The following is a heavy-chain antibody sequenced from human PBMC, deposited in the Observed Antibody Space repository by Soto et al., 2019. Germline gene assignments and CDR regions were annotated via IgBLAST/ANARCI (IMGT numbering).Heavy chain of an antibody. V-gene: IGHV3-53*01. CDR2: IYSTGTT. J-gene: IGHJ4*02. CDR1: GFTVGNNY. Sequence: EVQLVESGGGLIQPGGSLKLSCAASGFTVGNNYMSWVRQAPGKGLEWVSLIYSTGTTKYADSVKGRFTVSRDNAKNTLYLQMNRLRAEDTAVYYCAKVGRGSGSHYNSFGYWGQGTLVTVSS. D-gene: IGHD3-10*01. CDR3: AKVGRGSGSHYNSFGY.